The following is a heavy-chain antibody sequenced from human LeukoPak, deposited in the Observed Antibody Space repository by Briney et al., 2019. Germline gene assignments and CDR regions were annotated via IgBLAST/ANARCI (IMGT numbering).Heavy chain of an antibody. J-gene: IGHJ6*04. CDR1: GFTFGDYG. Sequence: GGSLRLSCAASGFTFGDYGMSWVRQAPGKGLEWVSYISSSGSTIYYADSVKGRFTISRDNAKNSLYLQMNSLRAEDTAVYYCAELGITMIGGVWGKGTTVTISS. CDR2: ISSSGSTI. CDR3: AELGITMIGGV. D-gene: IGHD3-10*02. V-gene: IGHV3-48*03.